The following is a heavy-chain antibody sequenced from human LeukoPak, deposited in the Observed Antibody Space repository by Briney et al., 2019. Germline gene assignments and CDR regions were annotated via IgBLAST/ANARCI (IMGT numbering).Heavy chain of an antibody. V-gene: IGHV3-74*01. CDR3: ARDIYSIAE. D-gene: IGHD3-3*02. CDR2: IHSDGGTT. CDR1: GFTFSDYW. J-gene: IGHJ4*02. Sequence: GGSLRLPCAASGFTFSDYWIHWVRQAPGKGLVWVSLIHSDGGTTNYADSVKGRFTMSRDNAKNMVYLQMNSLRVEDTAVYYCARDIYSIAEWGQGTLVTVSS.